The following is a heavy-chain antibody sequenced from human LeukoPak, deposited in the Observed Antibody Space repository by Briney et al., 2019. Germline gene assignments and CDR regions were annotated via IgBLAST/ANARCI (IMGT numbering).Heavy chain of an antibody. V-gene: IGHV3-21*01. D-gene: IGHD6-19*01. CDR2: ISSSSTYI. CDR1: GFIFSSYS. J-gene: IGHJ4*02. CDR3: LSPGVAVTGTEY. Sequence: GGSLRLSCAASGFIFSSYSMNWVRQAPGKGLEWVSYISSSSTYIYYADSVKGRFTISRDNAKHSLYLQMNSLTAEDTAVYYCLSPGVAVTGTEYWGQGTRVTVSS.